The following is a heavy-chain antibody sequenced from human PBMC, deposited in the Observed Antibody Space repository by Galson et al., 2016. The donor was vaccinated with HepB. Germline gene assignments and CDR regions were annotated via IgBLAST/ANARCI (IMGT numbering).Heavy chain of an antibody. Sequence: SLRLSCAASGFSFSSYAMHWVRQAPGKGLEWVAVISYDGSKKYYTVSVKGRFTISRDNSKNTLYLQMNSLRTEDTAVYYCARDRSLKNGDYEGDYWGQGTLVTVSS. D-gene: IGHD4-17*01. CDR3: ARDRSLKNGDYEGDY. V-gene: IGHV3-30-3*01. CDR2: ISYDGSKK. CDR1: GFSFSSYA. J-gene: IGHJ4*02.